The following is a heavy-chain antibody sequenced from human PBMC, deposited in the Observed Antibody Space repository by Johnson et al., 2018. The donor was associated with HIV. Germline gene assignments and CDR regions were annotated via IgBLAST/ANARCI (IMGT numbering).Heavy chain of an antibody. D-gene: IGHD6-19*01. CDR3: AKDLELSPGTARAVGGSFDI. CDR2: ISYDGSNK. J-gene: IGHJ3*02. V-gene: IGHV3-30*18. CDR1: GLTFSSYG. Sequence: QVQLVESGGGVVQPGRSLRLSCAASGLTFSSYGMHWVRQAPGKGLEWVAVISYDGSNKYYADSVKGRFTISRDNSKNTLYLQMNSLRAEDTAVYYCAKDLELSPGTARAVGGSFDIWGQGTMVTVSS.